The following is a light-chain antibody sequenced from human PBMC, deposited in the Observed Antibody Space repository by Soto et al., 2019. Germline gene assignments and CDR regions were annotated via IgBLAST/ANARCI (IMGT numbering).Light chain of an antibody. CDR2: KAS. CDR3: QHYNGYSTWK. CDR1: QTISSW. Sequence: DIQMTQSPSTLSGSVGDRVTITCRASQTISSWLAWYQQKPGKAPKLLIYKASTLKSGVPSRFSGSGSGTEFTLTISSLQPDDFATYYCQHYNGYSTWKFGQGTKVDIK. J-gene: IGKJ1*01. V-gene: IGKV1-5*03.